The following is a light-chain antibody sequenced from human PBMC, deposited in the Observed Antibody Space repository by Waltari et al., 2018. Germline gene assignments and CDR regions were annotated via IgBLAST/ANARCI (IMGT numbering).Light chain of an antibody. CDR1: QSVSRF. CDR2: GAS. V-gene: IGKV3-20*01. CDR3: QKYDRLPAT. J-gene: IGKJ1*01. Sequence: EIVLTQSPGTLSLSPGERATLSCRASQSVSRFLAWYPQKPGQAPRLLLSGASSRATGIPDRFSGSGSGTDFSLTISRLEPEDFAVYYCQKYDRLPATFGQGTKVEIK.